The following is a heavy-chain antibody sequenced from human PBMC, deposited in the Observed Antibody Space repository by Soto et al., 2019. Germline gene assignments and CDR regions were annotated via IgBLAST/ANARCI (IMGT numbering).Heavy chain of an antibody. CDR3: ARGRYFEYYYYGMDV. J-gene: IGHJ6*02. Sequence: ASVKVSCKASGYAFTSYDINWVRQATGQGLEWMGWMNPNSGNTGYAQKFQGRVTMTRNTSISTAYMELSSLRSEDTAVYYCARGRYFEYYYYGMDVWGQGTTVTVSS. CDR1: GYAFTSYD. V-gene: IGHV1-8*01. D-gene: IGHD3-9*01. CDR2: MNPNSGNT.